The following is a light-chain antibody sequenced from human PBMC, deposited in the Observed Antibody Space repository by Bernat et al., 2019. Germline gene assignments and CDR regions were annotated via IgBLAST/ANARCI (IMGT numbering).Light chain of an antibody. CDR3: MQALQTPTF. Sequence: DIVMTQSPLSLPVTPGEPASISCRSSQSLLHSNGYNYLDWYLQKPGQSPQLLIYLGSNWASGVPDRFSGSGSGTDFTLKISRVEAKDVGVYYFMQALQTPTFLGPGTKVDIK. CDR2: LGS. V-gene: IGKV2-28*01. J-gene: IGKJ3*01. CDR1: QSLLHSNGYNY.